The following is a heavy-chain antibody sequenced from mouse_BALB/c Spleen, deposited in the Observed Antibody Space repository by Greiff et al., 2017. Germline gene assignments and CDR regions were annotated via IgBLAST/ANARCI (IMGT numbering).Heavy chain of an antibody. D-gene: IGHD2-4*01. CDR2: IWSGGST. CDR1: GFSLTSYG. CDR3: ASYDYDGYYYAMDY. V-gene: IGHV2-2*02. J-gene: IGHJ4*01. Sequence: QVQLKESGPGLVQPSQSLSITCTASGFSLTSYGVHWVRQSPGKGLEWLGVIWSGGSTDYNAAFISRLSISKDNSKSQVFFKMNSLQANDTAIYYCASYDYDGYYYAMDYWGQGTSVTVSS.